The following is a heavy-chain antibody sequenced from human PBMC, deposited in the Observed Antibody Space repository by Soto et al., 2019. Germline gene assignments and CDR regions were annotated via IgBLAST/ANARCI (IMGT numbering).Heavy chain of an antibody. Sequence: GSLRLSCAASGFTFSSYEMNWVRQAPGKGLEWVSYISSSGSTIYYADSVKGRFTISRDNAKNSLYLQMNSLRAEDTAVYYCARVPGPPLPYTYYYYYGMDVWGQGTTVTVSS. CDR1: GFTFSSYE. CDR2: ISSSGSTI. V-gene: IGHV3-48*03. CDR3: ARVPGPPLPYTYYYYYGMDV. D-gene: IGHD4-4*01. J-gene: IGHJ6*02.